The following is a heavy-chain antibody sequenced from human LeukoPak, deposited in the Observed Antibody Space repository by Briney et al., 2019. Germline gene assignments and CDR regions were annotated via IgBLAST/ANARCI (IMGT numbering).Heavy chain of an antibody. V-gene: IGHV3-7*01. D-gene: IGHD3-3*01. CDR1: GFTFSSYW. Sequence: QAGGFLRLSCVASGFTFSSYWMSWVRQAPGKGLEWVANIKQDGSEKNYVDSVKGRFTISRDNAKNSLYLQMNSLRAEDTAMYYCARDQTFRSHWGQGTLVTVSS. CDR2: IKQDGSEK. J-gene: IGHJ4*02. CDR3: ARDQTFRSH.